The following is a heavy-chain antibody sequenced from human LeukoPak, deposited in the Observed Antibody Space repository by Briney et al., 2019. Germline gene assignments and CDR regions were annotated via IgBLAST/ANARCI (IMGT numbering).Heavy chain of an antibody. J-gene: IGHJ5*02. V-gene: IGHV4-34*01. D-gene: IGHD3-10*01. CDR3: AREGSLITMVRGVISALNWFDP. CDR1: GGSFSGYY. Sequence: PSETLSLTCAVYGGSFSGYYWSWIRQPPGKGLEWIGEINHSGSTNYNPSLKSRVTISVDTSKNQFSLKLSSVTAADTAVYYCAREGSLITMVRGVISALNWFDPWGQGTLVTVSS. CDR2: INHSGST.